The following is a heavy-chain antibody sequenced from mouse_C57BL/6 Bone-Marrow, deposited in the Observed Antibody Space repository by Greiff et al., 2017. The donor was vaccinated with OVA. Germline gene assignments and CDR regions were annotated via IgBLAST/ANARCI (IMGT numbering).Heavy chain of an antibody. D-gene: IGHD1-1*01. Sequence: VQLQQSGPELVKPGASVKISCKASGYSFTDYNMNWVKQSNGKSLEWIGVINPNYGTTSYNQKFKGKATLTVDQSSSTAYMQLNSLTSEDSAGHYGAFYYGSSYRYFDVWGTGTTVTVSS. V-gene: IGHV1-39*01. J-gene: IGHJ1*03. CDR1: GYSFTDYN. CDR3: AFYYGSSYRYFDV. CDR2: INPNYGTT.